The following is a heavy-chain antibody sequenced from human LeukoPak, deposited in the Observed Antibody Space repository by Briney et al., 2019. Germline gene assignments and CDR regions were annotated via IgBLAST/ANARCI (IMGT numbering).Heavy chain of an antibody. D-gene: IGHD3-9*01. V-gene: IGHV3-74*01. CDR3: TRDLMDYDVSTGLHHYYMDV. CDR1: GFTFSSYW. CDR2: INGDGRNI. Sequence: GGSLRLSCVASGFTFSSYWMHWVRQDPRKGLVWVSRINGDGRNINYADSVRGRFAISRDNAKNTLFLQMNTLRVEDTAVYYCTRDLMDYDVSTGLHHYYMDVWGQGTTVTVSS. J-gene: IGHJ6*02.